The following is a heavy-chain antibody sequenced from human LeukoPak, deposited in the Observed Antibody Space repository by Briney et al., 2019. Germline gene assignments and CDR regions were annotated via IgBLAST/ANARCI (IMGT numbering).Heavy chain of an antibody. CDR3: ARARPPKLRYFDY. D-gene: IGHD3-9*01. J-gene: IGHJ4*02. V-gene: IGHV4-34*01. Sequence: PSETLSLTCAVYGGSFSGYYWSWIRQPPGKGLEWIGEINHSGSTNYNPSLKSRVTISVDTSKNQFSLKLSSVTAADTAVYYCARARPPKLRYFDYWGQGTLVTVSS. CDR2: INHSGST. CDR1: GGSFSGYY.